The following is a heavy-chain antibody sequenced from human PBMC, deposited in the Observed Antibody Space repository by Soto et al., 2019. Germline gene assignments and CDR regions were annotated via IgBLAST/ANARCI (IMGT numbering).Heavy chain of an antibody. Sequence: PGDSLKISCLGFGYTFTTFWISWVRQMPGKGLEWMGRIDPGDTYATYSPAFQGHVTISADKATSTAYLQWSSLKASDTAMHYCARIYCTTTTCYSWFDPWGKGTRFPVSS. CDR3: ARIYCTTTTCYSWFDP. J-gene: IGHJ5*02. V-gene: IGHV5-10-1*01. CDR1: GYTFTTFW. CDR2: IDPGDTYA. D-gene: IGHD2-2*01.